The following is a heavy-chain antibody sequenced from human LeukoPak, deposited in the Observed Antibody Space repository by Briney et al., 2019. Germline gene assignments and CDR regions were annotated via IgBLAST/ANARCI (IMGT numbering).Heavy chain of an antibody. CDR1: GYTFTSYG. CDR2: INTNTGNP. Sequence: ASVNVSCKASGYTFTSYGISWVRQAPGQGLEWMGWINTNTGNPTYAQGFTGRFVFSLDTSVSTAYLQISSLKAEDTAVYYCARGEDGYGGNGDDYWGQGTLVTVSS. D-gene: IGHD4-23*01. J-gene: IGHJ4*02. CDR3: ARGEDGYGGNGDDY. V-gene: IGHV7-4-1*02.